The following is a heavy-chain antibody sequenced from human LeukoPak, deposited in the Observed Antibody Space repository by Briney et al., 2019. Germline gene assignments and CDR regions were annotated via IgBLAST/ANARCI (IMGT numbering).Heavy chain of an antibody. CDR2: IKQDGSEK. J-gene: IGHJ4*02. V-gene: IGHV3-7*03. CDR3: ARGHSSGNPDPFDY. CDR1: GFTFSSYW. D-gene: IGHD6-19*01. Sequence: GGSLRLSCAASGFTFSSYWMSWVRQAPGKGLEWVANIKQDGSEKYYVDSVKGRFTISRDNSKNTLYLQMNSLRVEDTAMYFCARGHSSGNPDPFDYWGQGTLVIVSS.